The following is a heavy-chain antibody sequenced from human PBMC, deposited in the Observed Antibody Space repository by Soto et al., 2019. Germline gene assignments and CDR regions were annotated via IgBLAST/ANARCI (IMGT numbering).Heavy chain of an antibody. CDR3: AHRPGGSATYYFDY. D-gene: IGHD6-25*01. Sequence: QITLKESGPTLVKPTQTLTLTCTFSGFSLSTSGVSVGWIRQPPGKALEWLALIYWDDDKRYSPYLKSRLTITKYTSKNQVVLTMTHMDPVDTATYYCAHRPGGSATYYFDYWGQGTLVTVSS. CDR1: GFSLSTSGVS. CDR2: IYWDDDK. J-gene: IGHJ4*02. V-gene: IGHV2-5*02.